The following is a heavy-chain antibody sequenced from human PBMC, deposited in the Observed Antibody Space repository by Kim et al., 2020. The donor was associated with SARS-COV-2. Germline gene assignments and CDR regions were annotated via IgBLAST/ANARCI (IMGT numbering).Heavy chain of an antibody. CDR3: AREYYYGSGDNAFDI. V-gene: IGHV3-13*01. J-gene: IGHJ3*02. Sequence: GSVKGRFTISRENAKNSLYLQMNSLRAGDTAVYYCAREYYYGSGDNAFDIWGQGTMVTVSS. D-gene: IGHD3-10*01.